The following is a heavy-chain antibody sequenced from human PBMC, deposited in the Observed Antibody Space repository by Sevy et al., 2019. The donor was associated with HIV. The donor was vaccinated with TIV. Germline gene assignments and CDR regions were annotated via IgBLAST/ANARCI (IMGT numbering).Heavy chain of an antibody. CDR1: GFTFSSYW. V-gene: IGHV3-7*01. CDR2: IKQDGSEK. Sequence: GGSLRLSCAASGFTFSSYWMSWVRQAPGKGLEWVANIKQDGSEKYYVDSVKGRFTISRDNAKNSLYLQMNSLRAEDTDVYYCARDYPNNYYDSSGTNYYYGMDVWGQGTTVTVSS. J-gene: IGHJ6*02. D-gene: IGHD3-22*01. CDR3: ARDYPNNYYDSSGTNYYYGMDV.